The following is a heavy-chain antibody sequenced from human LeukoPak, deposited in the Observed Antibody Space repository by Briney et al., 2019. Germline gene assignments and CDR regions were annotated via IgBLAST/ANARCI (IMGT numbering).Heavy chain of an antibody. CDR3: AGRGYAMAY. Sequence: SETLSLTCAVYVDSFSDHYWTWIRQPPGEGLEWIGYIHHSGSTSYNPSLKSRFTISVDTSMNQFSLKLTSMTAADTAVYYCAGRGYAMAYWGQGTPVTASS. CDR2: IHHSGST. D-gene: IGHD5-12*01. V-gene: IGHV4-34*09. CDR1: VDSFSDHY. J-gene: IGHJ4*02.